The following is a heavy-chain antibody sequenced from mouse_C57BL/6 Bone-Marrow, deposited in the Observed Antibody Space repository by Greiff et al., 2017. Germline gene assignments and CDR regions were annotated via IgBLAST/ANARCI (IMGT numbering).Heavy chain of an antibody. CDR2: IYPGGGYT. V-gene: IGHV1-63*01. Sequence: VQLQESGAELVRPGTSVKMSCKASGYTFTNYWIGWAKQRPGHGLEWIGDIYPGGGYTNYNEKFKGKATLTADKSSSTAYMQFSSLTSEDSAIYYGARKYDWYFDVWGTGTTVTVSS. D-gene: IGHD2-14*01. CDR3: ARKYDWYFDV. CDR1: GYTFTNYW. J-gene: IGHJ1*03.